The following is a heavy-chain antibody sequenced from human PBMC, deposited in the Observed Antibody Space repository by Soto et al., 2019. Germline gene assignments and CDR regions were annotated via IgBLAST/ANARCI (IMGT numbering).Heavy chain of an antibody. CDR2: IFHSGST. V-gene: IGHV4-31*03. D-gene: IGHD3-22*01. Sequence: NPSETLSLTCTVSGGSISSNNYFWGWIRQPPGKGLEWIGYIFHSGSTYYNPSLRSRVTTSVDTSKNQFSLKLSSVTAADTAVYYCARGGDYDNYFDYWGQGTLVTVSS. J-gene: IGHJ4*02. CDR3: ARGGDYDNYFDY. CDR1: GGSISSNNYF.